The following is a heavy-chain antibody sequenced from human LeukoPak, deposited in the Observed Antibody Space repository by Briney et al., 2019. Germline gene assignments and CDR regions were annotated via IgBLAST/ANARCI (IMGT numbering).Heavy chain of an antibody. CDR1: GFTFSSYA. D-gene: IGHD6-13*01. J-gene: IGHJ4*02. Sequence: GGSLRLSCAASGFTFSSYAMHWVRQAPGKGLEWVAVISYDGSNKYYADSVKGRFTISRDNSKNTLYLQMNSLRAEDTAVYYCARDADSSSWYRGYFDYWGQGTLVTVSS. CDR2: ISYDGSNK. CDR3: ARDADSSSWYRGYFDY. V-gene: IGHV3-30*04.